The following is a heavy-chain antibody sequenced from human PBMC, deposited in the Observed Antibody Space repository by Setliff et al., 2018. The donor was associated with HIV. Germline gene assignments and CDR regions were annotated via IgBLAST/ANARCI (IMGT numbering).Heavy chain of an antibody. CDR3: VRDLYDTSGYSPLLTGNRSDN. CDR2: ITAGNGNT. D-gene: IGHD3-22*01. J-gene: IGHJ4*02. V-gene: IGHV1-3*01. Sequence: EASVKVSCKASGYTFTNYAMHWVRQAPGQRLEWMGWITAGNGNTEYSQKFQGRVTITRDTSASTTYMELRSLRSEDTAVYYCVRDLYDTSGYSPLLTGNRSDNWGQGTLVTVSS. CDR1: GYTFTNYA.